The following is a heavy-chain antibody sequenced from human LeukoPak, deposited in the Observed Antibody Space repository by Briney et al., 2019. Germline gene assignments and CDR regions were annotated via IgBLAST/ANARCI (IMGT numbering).Heavy chain of an antibody. V-gene: IGHV3-23*01. J-gene: IGHJ4*02. CDR2: ISGSDSST. Sequence: GGSLRLSCAASGFTLSSYAMSWVRQGPGKGLEWVSTISGSDSSTHYADSVKGRFTISRDNSKNTLYLQMNSLGADDTAVYYCAKSGYNRFDYWGQGTLVTVSS. D-gene: IGHD5-24*01. CDR1: GFTLSSYA. CDR3: AKSGYNRFDY.